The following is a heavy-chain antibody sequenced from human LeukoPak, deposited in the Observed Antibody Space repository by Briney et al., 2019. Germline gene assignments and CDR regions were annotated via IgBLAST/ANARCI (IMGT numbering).Heavy chain of an antibody. CDR3: ATPGDYGDHGGFGPYYFDY. CDR1: GYTLTELS. J-gene: IGHJ4*02. V-gene: IGHV1-24*01. D-gene: IGHD4-17*01. Sequence: GASVKVSCKVSGYTLTELSMHWVRQAPGKGLEWMGGFDPEDGETIYAQKFQGRVTMTEDTSTDTAYMELSSLRSEDTAVYYCATPGDYGDHGGFGPYYFDYWGQGTLVTASS. CDR2: FDPEDGET.